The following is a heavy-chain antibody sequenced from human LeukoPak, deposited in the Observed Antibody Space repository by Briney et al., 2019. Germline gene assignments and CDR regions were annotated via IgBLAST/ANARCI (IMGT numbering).Heavy chain of an antibody. D-gene: IGHD5-12*01. Sequence: SETLSLTCAVYGGSFSGYHWSWIRQPPGKGLEWIGEINHSGSTNYNPSLKSRVTISVDTSKNQFSLKLSSVTAADTAVYYCARGVNIVATIRTPYYFDYWGQGTLVTVSS. V-gene: IGHV4-34*01. CDR3: ARGVNIVATIRTPYYFDY. J-gene: IGHJ4*02. CDR2: INHSGST. CDR1: GGSFSGYH.